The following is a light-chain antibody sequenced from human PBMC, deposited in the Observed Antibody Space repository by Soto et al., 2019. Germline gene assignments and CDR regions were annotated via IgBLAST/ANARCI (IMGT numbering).Light chain of an antibody. Sequence: EIVMTQSPATLSVSPGERATLSCRASQSISSNLAWYQQKPGQTPRLLIYGSSTRAAGIPARFSGSGSGTEFTLTISSLQSEDVAVYYCQRYNNCPLTFGGGTKVESK. CDR3: QRYNNCPLT. J-gene: IGKJ4*01. CDR2: GSS. CDR1: QSISSN. V-gene: IGKV3-15*01.